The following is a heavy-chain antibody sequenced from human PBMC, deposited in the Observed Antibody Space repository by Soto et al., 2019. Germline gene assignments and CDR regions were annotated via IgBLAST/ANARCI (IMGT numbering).Heavy chain of an antibody. CDR1: GFTFSSYA. V-gene: IGHV3-23*01. D-gene: IGHD2-15*01. J-gene: IGHJ4*02. Sequence: GGSLRLSCAASGFTFSSYAMSWVRQAPGKGLEWVSAISGSGGSTYYADSVKGRFTISRDNSKNTLYLQMNSLRAEDAAVYYCAKDLVGSNADYYDYWGQGTLVTVSS. CDR2: ISGSGGST. CDR3: AKDLVGSNADYYDY.